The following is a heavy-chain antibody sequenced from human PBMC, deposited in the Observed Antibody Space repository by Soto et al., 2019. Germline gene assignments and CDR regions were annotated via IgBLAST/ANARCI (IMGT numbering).Heavy chain of an antibody. J-gene: IGHJ3*02. Sequence: QVHLVQSGAEVKKPGSSVKVSCKAAGGTFSTYTLIWVRQAPGQGLEWMGRIIPMLAVTNSAQRFQGRVTLTADKSTSTAFMALPSLRSDDPAVYYCSIGSWSAETFEMWGQGTMVTVSS. CDR1: GGTFSTYT. D-gene: IGHD2-2*01. V-gene: IGHV1-69*02. CDR3: SIGSWSAETFEM. CDR2: IIPMLAVT.